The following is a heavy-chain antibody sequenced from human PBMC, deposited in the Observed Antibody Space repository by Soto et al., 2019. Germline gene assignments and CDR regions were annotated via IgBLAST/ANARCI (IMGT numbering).Heavy chain of an antibody. CDR2: IIPIFGTA. J-gene: IGHJ6*02. V-gene: IGHV1-69*13. CDR1: GGTFSSYA. D-gene: IGHD6-13*01. Sequence: SVKVSCKASGGTFSSYAISWVRQAPGQGLEWMGGIIPIFGTANYAQKFQGRVTIIADESTSTAYTELSSLRSEDTAVCYCADGAAAAGRGGDYYYYYGMDVWGQGTTVTVSS. CDR3: ADGAAAAGRGGDYYYYYGMDV.